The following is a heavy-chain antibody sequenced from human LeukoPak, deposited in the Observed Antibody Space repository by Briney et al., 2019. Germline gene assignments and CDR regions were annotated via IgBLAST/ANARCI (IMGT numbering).Heavy chain of an antibody. CDR3: ARDSSGWSSHAFDI. D-gene: IGHD6-19*01. Sequence: PSGTLSLTCAVSGGSISSSNWWSWARQPPGKGLEWIGEIYHSGSTNYNPSLKSRVTISVDKSKNQFSLKLSSVTAADTAVYYCARDSSGWSSHAFDIWGQGTMVTVSS. CDR1: GGSISSSNW. V-gene: IGHV4-4*02. J-gene: IGHJ3*02. CDR2: IYHSGST.